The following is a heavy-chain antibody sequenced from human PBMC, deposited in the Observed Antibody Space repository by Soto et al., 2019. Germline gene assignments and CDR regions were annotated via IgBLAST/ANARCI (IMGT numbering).Heavy chain of an antibody. Sequence: QVQMVQSGAEVKKPGASVKVSCKASGHTFTGHHMHWVRQAPGQGLEWMGLIDLDIGDTKYAQKFQGGVTSTSDTSITTASMERRGLRSDDTAVYYGPLEPPGTAGFDYWGQGPLVTVSP. V-gene: IGHV1-2*02. CDR2: IDLDIGDT. J-gene: IGHJ4*02. D-gene: IGHD3-10*01. CDR1: GHTFTGHH. CDR3: PLEPPGTAGFDY.